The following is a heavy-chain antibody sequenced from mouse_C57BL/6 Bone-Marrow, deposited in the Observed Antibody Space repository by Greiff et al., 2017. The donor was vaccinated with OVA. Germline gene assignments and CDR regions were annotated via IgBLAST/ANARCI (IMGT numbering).Heavy chain of an antibody. CDR3: AKRSYYYGSSYWYFDV. CDR1: GFSLTSYG. CDR2: IWGDGST. Sequence: VKLQESGPGLVAPSQSLSITCTVSGFSLTSYGVSWVRQPPGKGLEWLGVIWGDGSTNYHSALISRLSTSKDNSTSQVFLKLNSLQTDGTTTYYCAKRSYYYGSSYWYFDVWGTGTTVTVSS. J-gene: IGHJ1*03. D-gene: IGHD1-1*01. V-gene: IGHV2-3*01.